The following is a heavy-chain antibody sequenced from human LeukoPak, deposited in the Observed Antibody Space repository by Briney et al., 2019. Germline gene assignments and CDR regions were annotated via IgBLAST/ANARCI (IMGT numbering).Heavy chain of an antibody. CDR3: ARGLASTNFWSGYLDYYYYGMDV. CDR2: IIPIFGTA. Sequence: ASVKVSCKASGGTFSSYAISWVRQAPGQGLEWMGGIIPIFGTANYAQKFQGRVTITADESTSTAYMELSSLRSEDTAVYYCARGLASTNFWSGYLDYYYYGMDVWGQGTTVTVS. CDR1: GGTFSSYA. D-gene: IGHD3-3*01. J-gene: IGHJ6*02. V-gene: IGHV1-69*01.